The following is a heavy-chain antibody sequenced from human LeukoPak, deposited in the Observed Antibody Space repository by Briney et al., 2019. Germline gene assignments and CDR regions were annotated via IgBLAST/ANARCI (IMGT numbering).Heavy chain of an antibody. CDR1: GFTFSSYA. CDR2: ISGSGGST. V-gene: IGHV3-23*01. D-gene: IGHD6-13*01. J-gene: IGHJ4*02. Sequence: GGSLRLSCAASGFTFSSYAMSCVRQAPGKGLEWVSAISGSGGSTYYADSVKGRLTISRDNSKNTLYLQMNSLRAEDTAVYYCAKAGYSSSWYRFDYWGQGPWSPSPQ. CDR3: AKAGYSSSWYRFDY.